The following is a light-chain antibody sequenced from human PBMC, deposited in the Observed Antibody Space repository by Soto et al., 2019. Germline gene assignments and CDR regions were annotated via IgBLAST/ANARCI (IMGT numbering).Light chain of an antibody. J-gene: IGLJ1*01. CDR1: SSNIGAGYD. Sequence: QSVLTQPPSVSGAPGQRVTISCTGSSSNIGAGYDVHWYQQLPGTAPKLLIYGNSNRPSGVPDRFSGSKSGTSASLAITGLQAEDEADYHCCSYAGSNVFVFGTGTKLTVL. V-gene: IGLV1-40*01. CDR3: CSYAGSNVFV. CDR2: GNS.